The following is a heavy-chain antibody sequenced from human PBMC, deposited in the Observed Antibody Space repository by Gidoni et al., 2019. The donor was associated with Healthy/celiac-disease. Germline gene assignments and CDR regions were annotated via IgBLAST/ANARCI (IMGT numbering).Heavy chain of an antibody. Sequence: QVQLQQSGPGLVKPSQTLSLTCAISGDSVSSNSAAWHWIRQSPSRGLEWLGRTYDRSKWYNDYAVSVKSRITINPDTSKNQFSLQLNSVTPEDTAVYYCARDDRGITMVRGVPPYYFDYWGQGTLVTVSS. D-gene: IGHD3-10*01. CDR1: GDSVSSNSAA. CDR2: TYDRSKWYN. J-gene: IGHJ4*02. V-gene: IGHV6-1*01. CDR3: ARDDRGITMVRGVPPYYFDY.